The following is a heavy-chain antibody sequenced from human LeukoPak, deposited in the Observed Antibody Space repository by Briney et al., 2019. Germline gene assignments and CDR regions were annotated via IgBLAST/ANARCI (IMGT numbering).Heavy chain of an antibody. CDR1: GGSISSSSYY. V-gene: IGHV4-39*01. J-gene: IGHJ4*02. D-gene: IGHD2-2*02. CDR3: ARRVGYCSSTSCYILSDY. Sequence: PSETLSLTCTVSGGSISSSSYYWGWIRQPPGKGLEWIGSIYYSGSTYYNPSLKSRVTISVDTSKNQFSLKLSSVTAADTAVYYCARRVGYCSSTSCYILSDYWGQGTLLTVSS. CDR2: IYYSGST.